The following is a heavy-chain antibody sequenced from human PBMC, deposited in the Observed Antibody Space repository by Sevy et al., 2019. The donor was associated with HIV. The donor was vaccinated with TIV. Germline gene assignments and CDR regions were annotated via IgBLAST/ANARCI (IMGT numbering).Heavy chain of an antibody. V-gene: IGHV3-20*04. CDR2: INWNGGST. CDR3: ARHGYGYGYHALLDYYYGMDV. CDR1: GFTFDDYG. Sequence: GGSLRLSCAASGFTFDDYGMSWVRQAPGKGLKWVSGINWNGGSTGYADSVKGRFTISRDNAKNSLYLQVNSMRAEDTALYYCARHGYGYGYHALLDYYYGMDVWGQRTTVTVSS. D-gene: IGHD5-18*01. J-gene: IGHJ6*02.